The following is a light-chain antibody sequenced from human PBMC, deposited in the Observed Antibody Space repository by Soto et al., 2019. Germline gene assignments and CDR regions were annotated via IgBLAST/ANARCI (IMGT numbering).Light chain of an antibody. CDR3: QQYGSSPPFT. V-gene: IGKV3-20*01. Sequence: PGERATLSCRASQNLNSNFLAWYQQKPGQAPRLLIYGVSNRATGIPDRFSGSGSGTDFTLTISRLEPEDFAVYYCQQYGSSPPFTFGPGTKVDI. CDR2: GVS. CDR1: QNLNSNF. J-gene: IGKJ3*01.